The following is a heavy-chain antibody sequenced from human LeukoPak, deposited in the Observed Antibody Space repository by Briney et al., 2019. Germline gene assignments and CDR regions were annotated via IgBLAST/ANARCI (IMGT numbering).Heavy chain of an antibody. CDR2: ITSSSTYI. V-gene: IGHV3-21*01. CDR3: ARDPYSGSYGNEYYYYMDV. CDR1: GFTFSSYN. J-gene: IGHJ6*03. D-gene: IGHD1-26*01. Sequence: GSLRLSCAASGFTFSSYNMNWVRQAPGKGLEWVSSITSSSTYIYYADSVKGRFTISRDNARNSLSLQMNSLRAEDTAVYYCARDPYSGSYGNEYYYYMDVWGKGTTVTISS.